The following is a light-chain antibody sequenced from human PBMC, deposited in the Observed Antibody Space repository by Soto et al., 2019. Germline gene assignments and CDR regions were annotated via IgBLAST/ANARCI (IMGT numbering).Light chain of an antibody. Sequence: QSALTQPGSVSGSPGQSVAISCTGTSSDVGGYNYVSWYQQHPGKAPKLMIYDVSERPSGVPDRFSGSKSGYTASLTISGAQDEDEADYCCCSCAGNNMVIFGGGTKLTVL. CDR1: SSDVGGYNY. CDR2: DVS. V-gene: IGLV2-11*01. J-gene: IGLJ2*01. CDR3: CSCAGNNMVI.